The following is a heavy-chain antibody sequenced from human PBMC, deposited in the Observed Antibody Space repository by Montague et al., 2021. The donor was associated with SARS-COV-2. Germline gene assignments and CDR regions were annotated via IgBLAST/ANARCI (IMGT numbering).Heavy chain of an antibody. J-gene: IGHJ5*02. CDR2: IYYSGST. V-gene: IGHV4-31*03. CDR3: ARVNTVRVYWFDP. CDR1: GGSISSGGYY. Sequence: TLSLTCTVSGGSISSGGYYWIWIRQHPGKGLEWIGYIYYSGSTYYNPSLKSRVTISVYTSKNPFSLKLSSVTAADTAMYYCARVNTVRVYWFDPWGQGTLVTVSS. D-gene: IGHD4-11*01.